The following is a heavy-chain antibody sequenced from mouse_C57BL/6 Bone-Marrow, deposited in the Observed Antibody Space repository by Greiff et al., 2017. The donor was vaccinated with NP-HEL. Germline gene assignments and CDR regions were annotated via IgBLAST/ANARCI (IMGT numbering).Heavy chain of an antibody. CDR3: AREYGIPFAY. V-gene: IGHV5-6*01. D-gene: IGHD2-1*01. CDR2: ISSGGSYT. CDR1: GFTFSSYG. J-gene: IGHJ3*01. Sequence: DVHLVESGGDLVKPGGSLSLSCAASGFTFSSYGMSWVRQTPDKRLEWVATISSGGSYTYYPASVKGRFTISRDNAKNSLYLQISSLKSEDTAMYYCAREYGIPFAYWGQGTLVTVSA.